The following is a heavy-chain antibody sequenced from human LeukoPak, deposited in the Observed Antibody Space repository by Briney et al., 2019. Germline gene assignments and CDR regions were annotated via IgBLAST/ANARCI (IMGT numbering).Heavy chain of an antibody. CDR2: IRSNTFGGTT. D-gene: IGHD1-1*01. CDR3: TRDSWTGDAVLGGGDY. CDR1: GFNFGEYA. J-gene: IGHJ4*02. Sequence: GGSLRLSCTASGFNFGEYAMSWVRRAPGKGLEWLGFIRSNTFGGTTEYAASVKGRFTISRDDYKSIAYLQMNSLGTEDTAVYYCTRDSWTGDAVLGGGDYWGQGTRVTVSS. V-gene: IGHV3-49*04.